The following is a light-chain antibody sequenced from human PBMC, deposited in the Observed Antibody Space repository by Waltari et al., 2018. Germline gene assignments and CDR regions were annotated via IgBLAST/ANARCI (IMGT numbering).Light chain of an antibody. V-gene: IGLV2-14*01. Sequence: QSALTQPASVSGSPGQAIIISCTGTGSDVGGYDYVSWYQQYPGKAPRLIIYDVYNRPSGVFSRFSVSKSDNTSSRTISGLQAEDESVYYCSSYTSSGVVFGGGTKLTVL. CDR1: GSDVGGYDY. CDR2: DVY. J-gene: IGLJ2*01. CDR3: SSYTSSGVV.